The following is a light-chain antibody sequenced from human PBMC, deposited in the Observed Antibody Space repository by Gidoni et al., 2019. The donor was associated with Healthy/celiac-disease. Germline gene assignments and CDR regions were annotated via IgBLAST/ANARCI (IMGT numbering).Light chain of an antibody. Sequence: EILLTQSPGTLSLSPGERATLSCSASHSVSSRYLAWYQQKPGQAPRLLIYGASSRATGIPDRFSGSGSGTDLTLTISRLEPEDFAVYYCKQYGSSPLYTFGQGTKLEIK. CDR2: GAS. J-gene: IGKJ2*01. CDR1: HSVSSRY. V-gene: IGKV3-20*01. CDR3: KQYGSSPLYT.